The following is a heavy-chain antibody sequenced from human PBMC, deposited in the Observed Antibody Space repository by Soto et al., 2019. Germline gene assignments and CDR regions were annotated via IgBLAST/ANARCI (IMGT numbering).Heavy chain of an antibody. CDR3: ARDYDILTGYSSYYYYGMDV. Sequence: GGSLRLSCAASGFTFSSYAMIWVRQAPGKGLEWVSAISGSRGSTYYADSVKGRFTISRDNSKNTLYLQMNSLRAEDTAVYYCARDYDILTGYSSYYYYGMDVWGQGTTVTV. CDR2: ISGSRGST. D-gene: IGHD3-9*01. CDR1: GFTFSSYA. J-gene: IGHJ6*02. V-gene: IGHV3-23*01.